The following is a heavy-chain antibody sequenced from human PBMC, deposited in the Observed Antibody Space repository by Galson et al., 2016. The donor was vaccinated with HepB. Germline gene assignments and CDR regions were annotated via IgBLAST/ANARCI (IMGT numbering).Heavy chain of an antibody. V-gene: IGHV4-61*01. CDR3: ARKITAAGYAMDV. Sequence: SETLSLTCTVSGGSVISGSYCCNWIRQSPGKGLEWIGYIYYSGRTNYNPSLKSRVTMSVDTSKNQFSLNVTSVTAADTAVYYCARKITAAGYAMDVWGQGTTVTVSS. CDR2: IYYSGRT. D-gene: IGHD6-13*01. CDR1: GGSVISGSYC. J-gene: IGHJ6*02.